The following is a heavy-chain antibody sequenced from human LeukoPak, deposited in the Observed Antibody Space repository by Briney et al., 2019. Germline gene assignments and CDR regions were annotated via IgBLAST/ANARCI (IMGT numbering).Heavy chain of an antibody. CDR1: GFTFSSYS. CDR2: ISSSSSYI. J-gene: IGHJ4*02. V-gene: IGHV3-21*04. CDR3: AKDQQTTVSDGPDY. D-gene: IGHD4-17*01. Sequence: GGSLRLSCAASGFTFSSYSMNWVRQAPGKGLEWVSSISSSSSYIYYADSVKGRFTISRDNAKNSLYLQMNSLRAEDTAVYYCAKDQQTTVSDGPDYWGQGTLVTVSS.